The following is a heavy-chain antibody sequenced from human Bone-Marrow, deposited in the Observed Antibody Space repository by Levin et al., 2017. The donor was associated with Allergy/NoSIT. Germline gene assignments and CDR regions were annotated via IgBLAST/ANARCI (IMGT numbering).Heavy chain of an antibody. CDR1: GYTFTSYV. CDR3: ARGNYSSSWYGVGDY. CDR2: INTNTGNP. V-gene: IGHV7-4-1*02. J-gene: IGHJ4*02. Sequence: GESLKISCKASGYTFTSYVMNWVRQAPGQGLEWMGWINTNTGNPTYAQGFTGRFVFSLDTSVSTAYLQISSLKAEDTAVYYCARGNYSSSWYGVGDYWGQGTLVTVSS. D-gene: IGHD6-13*01.